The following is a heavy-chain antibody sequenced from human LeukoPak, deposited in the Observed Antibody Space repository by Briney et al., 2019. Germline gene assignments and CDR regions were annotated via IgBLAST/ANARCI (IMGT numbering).Heavy chain of an antibody. CDR1: GGSISSSSYY. D-gene: IGHD6-13*01. J-gene: IGHJ4*02. CDR2: IYYSGST. CDR3: ASGYSSSWYEN. Sequence: SETLSLTCTVSGGSISSSSYYWGWIRQPPGKGLEWIGSIYYSGSTNYNPSLKSRVTISVDTSKNQFSLKLSSVTAADTAVYYCASGYSSSWYENWGQGTLVTVSS. V-gene: IGHV4-39*07.